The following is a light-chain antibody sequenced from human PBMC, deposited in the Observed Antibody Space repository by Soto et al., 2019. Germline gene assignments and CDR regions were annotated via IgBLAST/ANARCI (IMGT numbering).Light chain of an antibody. CDR3: QQRYSWPVT. CDR1: QSVTNY. J-gene: IGKJ5*01. Sequence: EVVLTQSPGTLSLSPGERATLSCRASQSVTNYVGWYQQKPGQAPRLLIYATSNRATGIPARFSGSGSGTDFTLTISSLEPEDFSVYYCQQRYSWPVTFGQGTRLEIK. CDR2: ATS. V-gene: IGKV3-11*01.